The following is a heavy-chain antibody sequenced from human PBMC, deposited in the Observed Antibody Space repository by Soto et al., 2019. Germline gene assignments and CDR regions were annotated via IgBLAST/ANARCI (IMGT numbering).Heavy chain of an antibody. V-gene: IGHV3-30-3*01. J-gene: IGHJ4*02. CDR3: ARARLDTPALDY. D-gene: IGHD2-2*01. CDR2: ISYDGSNK. CDR1: GFTLRSYA. Sequence: QVQLVESGGGVVQPGRSLRLPCAASGFTLRSYAMHWVRQAPGKGLEWVAAISYDGSNKYNADSVKGRFTISRDNSKNTLYLQMNSLSVEDTAVYYCARARLDTPALDYWGQGTQVTLSS.